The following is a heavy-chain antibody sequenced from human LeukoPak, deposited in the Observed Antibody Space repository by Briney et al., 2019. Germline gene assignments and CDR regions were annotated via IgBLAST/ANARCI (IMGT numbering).Heavy chain of an antibody. CDR1: GFTFSDYY. CDR3: ARGAYDYVWGSYRPFDY. J-gene: IGHJ4*02. V-gene: IGHV3-11*04. D-gene: IGHD3-16*02. Sequence: PGGSLRLSCAASGFTFSDYYMSWIRQAPGKGLEWVSYISSSGSTIYYADSVKGRFTISRENAKNSLYLQMNSLRAEDTAVYYCARGAYDYVWGSYRPFDYWGQGTLVTVSS. CDR2: ISSSGSTI.